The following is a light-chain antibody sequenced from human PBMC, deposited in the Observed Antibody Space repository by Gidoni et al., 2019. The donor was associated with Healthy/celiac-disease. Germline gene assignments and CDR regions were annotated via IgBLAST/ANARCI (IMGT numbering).Light chain of an antibody. CDR1: QSVLYSSNNKNY. CDR3: QQYYSTPQLT. CDR2: WAS. Sequence: GERATINCKSSQSVLYSSNNKNYLAWYQQKPGQPPKLLIYWASTRESGVPDRFSGSGSGTDFTLTISSLQAEDVAVYYCQQYYSTPQLTFAGGTKVEIK. V-gene: IGKV4-1*01. J-gene: IGKJ4*01.